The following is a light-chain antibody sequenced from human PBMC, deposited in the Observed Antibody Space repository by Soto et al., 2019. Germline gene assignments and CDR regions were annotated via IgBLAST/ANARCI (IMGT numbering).Light chain of an antibody. CDR2: EVN. CDR3: SSYTSSNTYV. J-gene: IGLJ1*01. V-gene: IGLV2-14*01. Sequence: QSALTQPASVSGSPGQSITISCTGTSSDVGGYEYVSWYQHHPDKAPKVMIYEVNNRPSGVSSRFSGSKSGNTASLTISGLQAEDEAYYYCSSYTSSNTYVFGTGTKLTVL. CDR1: SSDVGGYEY.